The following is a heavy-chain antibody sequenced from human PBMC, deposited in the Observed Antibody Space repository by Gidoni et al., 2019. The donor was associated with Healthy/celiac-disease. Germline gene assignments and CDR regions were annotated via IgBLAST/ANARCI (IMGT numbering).Heavy chain of an antibody. V-gene: IGHV3-43*01. Sequence: EVQLVESGGVVVQPGGSLRLSWAASGFTFDDYTMHGVRQAPGKGLEWVSLIRWDGGSTYYADSVKGRFTISRDNSKTSLYLQMNSLRTEDTALYYCAKETTLGVYNNYPMSFDYWGQGTLVTVSS. J-gene: IGHJ4*02. D-gene: IGHD1-1*01. CDR3: AKETTLGVYNNYPMSFDY. CDR1: GFTFDDYT. CDR2: IRWDGGST.